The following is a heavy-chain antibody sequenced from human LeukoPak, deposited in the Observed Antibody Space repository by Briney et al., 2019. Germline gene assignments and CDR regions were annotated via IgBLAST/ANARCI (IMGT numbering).Heavy chain of an antibody. D-gene: IGHD2-2*01. CDR1: GLTFSSYS. V-gene: IGHV3-21*01. CDR3: ARGGGYCSSTSCPDY. Sequence: GGSLRLSCAASGLTFSSYSMNWVRQAPGKGREWVSSISSSSTYIYYADSVKGRFTISRDNAKNSLYLQTNSLRAEDTAVYYCARGGGYCSSTSCPDYWGQGTLVTVSS. J-gene: IGHJ4*02. CDR2: ISSSSTYI.